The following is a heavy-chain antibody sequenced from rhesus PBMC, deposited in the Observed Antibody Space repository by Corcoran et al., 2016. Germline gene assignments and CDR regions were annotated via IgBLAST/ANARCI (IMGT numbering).Heavy chain of an antibody. D-gene: IGHD6-31*01. V-gene: IGHV4-122*01. CDR2: IYGGSGST. CDR3: ARALHSSGWYWYFDL. J-gene: IGHJ2*01. CDR1: GGSISGYYL. Sequence: QVQLQESGPGVVKPSETLSLTCAVSGGSISGYYLWSWIRQPPGKGLEWIGYIYGGSGSTSYNPSLKSRVIISIDTSKNQFSLKLSSVTAADTAVYYCARALHSSGWYWYFDLWGPGTPITISS.